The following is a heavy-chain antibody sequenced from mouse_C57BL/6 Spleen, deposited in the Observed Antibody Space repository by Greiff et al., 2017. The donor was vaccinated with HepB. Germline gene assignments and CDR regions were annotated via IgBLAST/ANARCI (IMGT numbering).Heavy chain of an antibody. CDR3: ATPFYYYGSSYYYAMDY. J-gene: IGHJ4*01. CDR1: GFTFSDYG. D-gene: IGHD1-1*01. Sequence: DVMLVESGGGLVKPGGSLKLSCAASGFTFSDYGMHWVRQAPEKGLEWVAYISSGSSTIYYADTVKGRFTISRDNAKNTLFLQMTSLRSEDTAMYYCATPFYYYGSSYYYAMDYWGQGTSVTVSS. V-gene: IGHV5-17*01. CDR2: ISSGSSTI.